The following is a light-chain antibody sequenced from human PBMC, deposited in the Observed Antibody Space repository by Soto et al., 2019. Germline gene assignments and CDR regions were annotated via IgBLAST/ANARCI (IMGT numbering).Light chain of an antibody. V-gene: IGLV2-23*01. CDR2: EAT. CDR1: SSDVGNYDL. Sequence: QSALTQPASVSGSPGQSITISCTGTSSDVGNYDLVSWYQHHPGEAPKLMIYEATRRPSGVSNRFSGSKSGNTASLTISGLHAEDEANYYCCSYAGSNSWVFGGGTKLTVL. J-gene: IGLJ3*02. CDR3: CSYAGSNSWV.